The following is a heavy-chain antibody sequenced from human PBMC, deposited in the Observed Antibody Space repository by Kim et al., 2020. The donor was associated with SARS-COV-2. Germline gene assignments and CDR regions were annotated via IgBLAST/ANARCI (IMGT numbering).Heavy chain of an antibody. V-gene: IGHV4-59*01. CDR3: ARRKGVEDHDAFDI. CDR2: IYYSGST. Sequence: SETLSLTCTVSGGSISSYYWSWIRQPPGKGLEWIGYIYYSGSTNYNPSLKSRVTISVDTSKNQFSLKLSSVTAADTAVYYCARRKGVEDHDAFDIWGQGTMVTVSS. D-gene: IGHD1-1*01. J-gene: IGHJ3*02. CDR1: GGSISSYY.